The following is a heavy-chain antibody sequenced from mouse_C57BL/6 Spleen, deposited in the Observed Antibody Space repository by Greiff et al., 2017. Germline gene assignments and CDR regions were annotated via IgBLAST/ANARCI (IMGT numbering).Heavy chain of an antibody. Sequence: QVQLQQPGAELVKPGASVKMSCKASGYTFTSYWITWVKQRPGQGLEWIGDIYPGSGSTNYNEKFKSKATLTVDTSSSTAYMQLSSLTSEDSAVYYCARQRLGRPGWYFDVWGTGTTVTVSS. D-gene: IGHD4-1*01. CDR3: ARQRLGRPGWYFDV. CDR1: GYTFTSYW. V-gene: IGHV1-55*01. CDR2: IYPGSGST. J-gene: IGHJ1*03.